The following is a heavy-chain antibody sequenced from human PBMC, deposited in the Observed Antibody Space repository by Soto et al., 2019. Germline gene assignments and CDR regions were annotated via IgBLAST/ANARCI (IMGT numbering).Heavy chain of an antibody. CDR2: IYYSGST. J-gene: IGHJ4*02. CDR1: GGSISSYY. Sequence: PSETLSLTCTVSGGSISSYYWSWIRQPPGKGLEWIGYIYYSGSTNYNPSLKSRVTISVDTSKNQFSLKLSSVTAADTAVYYCARLGVYSNPELDYWGQGTLVTVSS. D-gene: IGHD4-4*01. CDR3: ARLGVYSNPELDY. V-gene: IGHV4-59*08.